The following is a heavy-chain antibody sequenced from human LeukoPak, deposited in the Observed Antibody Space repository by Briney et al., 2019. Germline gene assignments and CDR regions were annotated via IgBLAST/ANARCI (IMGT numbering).Heavy chain of an antibody. CDR2: IYYSGST. Sequence: SETLSLTCTVSGGSISSYYWSWIRQPPGKGLEWIGYIYYSGSTNFNPPLTSRVTISVDTSKNQCSLKLSSVTAADTAVYYCARLGSPQGYGGNKAFDIWGHGTMVTVSS. CDR3: ARLGSPQGYGGNKAFDI. D-gene: IGHD4-23*01. CDR1: GGSISSYY. V-gene: IGHV4-59*01. J-gene: IGHJ3*02.